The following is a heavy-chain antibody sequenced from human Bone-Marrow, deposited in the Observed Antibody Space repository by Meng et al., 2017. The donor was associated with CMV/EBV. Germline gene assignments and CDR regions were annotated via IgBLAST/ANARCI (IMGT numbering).Heavy chain of an antibody. D-gene: IGHD1-26*01. CDR1: GGSFSGYY. CDR2: INHSGST. J-gene: IGHJ6*02. CDR3: ARGRGGSYYYYGMDV. Sequence: SETLSLTCAVYGGSFSGYYWSWIRQPPGKGLEWIGEINHSGSTNYNPSLKSRVTISVDTSKNQFSLKLSSVTAADTAVYYGARGRGGSYYYYGMDVWGQGTTVTVSS. V-gene: IGHV4-34*01.